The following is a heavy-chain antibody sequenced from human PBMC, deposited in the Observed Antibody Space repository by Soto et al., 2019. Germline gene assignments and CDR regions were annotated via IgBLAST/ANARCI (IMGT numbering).Heavy chain of an antibody. CDR2: INHSGST. CDR1: GGSFSGYY. V-gene: IGHV4-34*01. J-gene: IGHJ6*02. CDR3: ARDSYYTSGNYFTYYTYAMDV. D-gene: IGHD3-10*01. Sequence: SETLSLTCAVYGGSFSGYYWSWIRQPPGKGLEWIGEINHSGSTNYNPSLKSRVTISVDMSKNQFSLRLSSVTAAGTAVYYCARDSYYTSGNYFTYYTYAMDVWGQGTTVTVSS.